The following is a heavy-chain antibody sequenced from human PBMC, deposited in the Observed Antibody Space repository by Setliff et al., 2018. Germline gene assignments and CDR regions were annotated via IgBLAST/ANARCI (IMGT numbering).Heavy chain of an antibody. CDR3: ARKGISALSGAFDM. D-gene: IGHD1-26*01. Sequence: ETLSLTCTVSGGSISNYYWSWIRQPAGKGLEWIGRIYTSGSTNYNPSLKSRVTMSVDTSKNQFSLKLSFVTAADTAVYYCARKGISALSGAFDMWGQGTMVTVS. CDR2: IYTSGST. CDR1: GGSISNYY. V-gene: IGHV4-4*07. J-gene: IGHJ3*02.